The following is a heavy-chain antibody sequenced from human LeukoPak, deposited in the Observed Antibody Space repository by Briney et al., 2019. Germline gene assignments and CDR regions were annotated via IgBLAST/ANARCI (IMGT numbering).Heavy chain of an antibody. D-gene: IGHD3-10*01. CDR2: IYYSGST. J-gene: IGHJ3*01. Sequence: PSETLSLTCTVSGDSISSYYWGWIRQPPGKGLEWIGSIYYSGSTYYNPSLKSRVTISVDTSKNQFSLKLSSVTAADTAVYYCARGDRLWFGEGWGQGTMVTVSS. CDR1: GDSISSYY. V-gene: IGHV4-39*07. CDR3: ARGDRLWFGEG.